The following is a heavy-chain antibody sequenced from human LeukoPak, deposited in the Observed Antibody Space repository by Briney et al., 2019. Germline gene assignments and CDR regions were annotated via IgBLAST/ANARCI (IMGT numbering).Heavy chain of an antibody. V-gene: IGHV3-23*01. CDR2: ISGSGGSP. Sequence: GGSLRLSCAASGFTFVSYAMSWVRQAPGKGLEWVSTISGSGGSPYYADSVKGRFTISRDNSKNTLYLQMNSLRAEDTAVYYCARGPSGYHNTGGQGTLVTVSS. CDR1: GFTFVSYA. CDR3: ARGPSGYHNT. J-gene: IGHJ4*02. D-gene: IGHD5-12*01.